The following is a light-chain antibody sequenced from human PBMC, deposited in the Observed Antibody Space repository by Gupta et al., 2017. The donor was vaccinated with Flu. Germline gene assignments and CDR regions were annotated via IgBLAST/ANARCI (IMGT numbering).Light chain of an antibody. CDR3: QEYNTYSIT. CDR1: HSIRTW. Sequence: DVQMTPSPSTLSESVGGRVTITCRARHSIRTWLAWSQQKPGKAPTLLISKATTLESGVPSRFSGSGSGTEFTLTISRLQPEDFATYYCQEYNTYSITFGQGARLDIK. V-gene: IGKV1-5*03. J-gene: IGKJ5*01. CDR2: KAT.